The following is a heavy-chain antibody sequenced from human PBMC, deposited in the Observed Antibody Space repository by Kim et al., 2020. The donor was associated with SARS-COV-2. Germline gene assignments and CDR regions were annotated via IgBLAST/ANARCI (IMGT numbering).Heavy chain of an antibody. CDR3: AREDFARGMDV. CDR2: INTNTGNP. J-gene: IGHJ6*02. Sequence: ASVKVSCKASGYTLTDYSMHWVRQAPGQGLEYMGWINTNTGNPTYAQAYLGRFVFSLDPSVSTTYLHITTLKAEDTAIYYCAREDFARGMDVWGQGTTVTVSS. V-gene: IGHV7-4-1*02. CDR1: GYTLTDYS. D-gene: IGHD3-10*01.